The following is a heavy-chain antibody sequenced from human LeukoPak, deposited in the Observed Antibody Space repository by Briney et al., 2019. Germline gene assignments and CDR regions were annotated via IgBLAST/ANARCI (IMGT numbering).Heavy chain of an antibody. V-gene: IGHV3-21*01. Sequence: PGGSLRLSCAASGFTFSSYSMNWVRQAPGKGLEWVSCISSSSSYIYYADSVKGRFTISRDNSKNTLYLQMNSLRAEDTAVYYCARDYNWNEKKTYYYYYMDVWGKGTTVTVSS. J-gene: IGHJ6*03. CDR2: ISSSSSYI. D-gene: IGHD1-1*01. CDR1: GFTFSSYS. CDR3: ARDYNWNEKKTYYYYYMDV.